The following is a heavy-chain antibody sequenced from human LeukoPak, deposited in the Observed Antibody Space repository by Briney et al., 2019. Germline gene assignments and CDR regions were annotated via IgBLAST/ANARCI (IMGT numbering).Heavy chain of an antibody. D-gene: IGHD5-12*01. CDR3: ARELGYSGLDY. J-gene: IGHJ4*02. CDR1: EFTFSSYA. V-gene: IGHV3-23*01. CDR2: ISDSGDST. Sequence: HPGGSLRLSCVASEFTFSSYAMSWVRQAPGKGLEWVSGISDSGDSTYYADSVKGRFTISRDNAKNSLYLQMNSLRAEDTAVYYCARELGYSGLDYWGQGTLVTVSS.